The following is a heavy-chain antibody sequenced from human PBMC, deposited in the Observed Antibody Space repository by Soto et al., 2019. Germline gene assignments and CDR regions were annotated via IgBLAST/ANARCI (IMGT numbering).Heavy chain of an antibody. CDR1: GFTFSSYG. V-gene: IGHV3-33*01. CDR2: IWYDGSNK. D-gene: IGHD2-15*01. CDR3: ARDPCSGGSCYSFDY. J-gene: IGHJ4*02. Sequence: QVQLVESGGGVVQPGRSLRLSCAASGFTFSSYGMHWVRQAPGKGLEWVAVIWYDGSNKYYADSVKGRFTISRDNSKNTLYLKMNSLRAEDTAVYYCARDPCSGGSCYSFDYWGQGTLVTVSS.